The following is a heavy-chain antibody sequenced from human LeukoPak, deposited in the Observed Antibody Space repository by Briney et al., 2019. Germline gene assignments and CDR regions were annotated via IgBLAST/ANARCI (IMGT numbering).Heavy chain of an antibody. CDR1: GGSISSYY. Sequence: SETLSPTCTVSGGSISSYYWSWIRQPPGKGLECIGYIYTSGSNNYNPSLKSRVTISVDTSKKQFSLQLSSVTAADTAVYYCARGMYRSSSGPWDYWGQGTLVTVSS. J-gene: IGHJ4*02. D-gene: IGHD6-6*01. CDR3: ARGMYRSSSGPWDY. CDR2: IYTSGSN. V-gene: IGHV4-4*09.